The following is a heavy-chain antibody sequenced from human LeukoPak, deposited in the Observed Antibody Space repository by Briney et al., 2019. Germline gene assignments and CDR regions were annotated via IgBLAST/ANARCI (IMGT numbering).Heavy chain of an antibody. V-gene: IGHV3-21*01. Sequence: GGSLRLSCAASGFTFSSYSMNWVRQAPGKGLEWVSSISSSSSFIYYADSLKGRFTISRDNARNSLYLQMNSLRAEDTAGYYCASRVGYSVDYWGQGTLVTVSS. CDR1: GFTFSSYS. CDR2: ISSSSSFI. J-gene: IGHJ4*02. CDR3: ASRVGYSVDY. D-gene: IGHD5-24*01.